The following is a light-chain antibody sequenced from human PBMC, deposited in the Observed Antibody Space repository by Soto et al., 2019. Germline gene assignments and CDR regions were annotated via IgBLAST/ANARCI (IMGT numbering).Light chain of an antibody. V-gene: IGLV2-8*01. J-gene: IGLJ3*02. CDR2: EVS. CDR1: SSDVGAYKY. CDR3: TSYVGSNIWV. Sequence: QSVLTQPPSASGSPGQSVTISCSETSSDVGAYKYVSWYQQYPGKAPKLMIYEVSKRPSGVPDRFSGSKSGNTASLNVSGLQAEDEADYYCTSYVGSNIWVFGGGTKLTVL.